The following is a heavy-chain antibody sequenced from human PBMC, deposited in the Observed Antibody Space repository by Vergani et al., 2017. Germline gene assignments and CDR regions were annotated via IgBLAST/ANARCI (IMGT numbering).Heavy chain of an antibody. J-gene: IGHJ4*02. CDR2: ICGSGGKT. CDR1: GFTFSAYA. D-gene: IGHD2-8*01. CDR3: AKQYCTNANGYTNF. Sequence: EMPLLESGGGLVQPGGSLRLSCAASGFTFSAYAMNLGRQAPGKGLEWVSSICGSGGKTYYADSVKGPFTISRDNSKYVLSLQMNSLRAENTAVYYCAKQYCTNANGYTNFWDQGMLVIFSS. V-gene: IGHV3-23*01.